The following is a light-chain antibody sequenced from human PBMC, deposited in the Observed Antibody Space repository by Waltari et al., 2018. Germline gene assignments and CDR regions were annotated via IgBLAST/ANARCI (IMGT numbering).Light chain of an antibody. V-gene: IGKV3-20*01. CDR1: QSASSNF. J-gene: IGKJ2*03. CDR2: GAS. CDR3: QQTYITPPHS. Sequence: EIVLTQSPGTLSLSPGETAALPCRASQSASSNFLAWYQQKPGQAPRLLIFGASNRATGIPDRFSGSGSETDFTLTVSRLEPEDFATYYCQQTYITPPHSFGQGTKLEI.